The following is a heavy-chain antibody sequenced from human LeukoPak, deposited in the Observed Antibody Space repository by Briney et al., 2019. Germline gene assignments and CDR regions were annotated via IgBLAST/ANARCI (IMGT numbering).Heavy chain of an antibody. V-gene: IGHV1-69*01. J-gene: IGHJ4*02. Sequence: GASVKVSCKASGGTFSSYAISWVRQAPGQGLEWMGGIIPIFGTANYAQKSQGRVTITADESTSTAYMELSSLRSEDTAVYYCARDRYDSSGYYVDYWGQGTLVTVSS. CDR1: GGTFSSYA. CDR2: IIPIFGTA. CDR3: ARDRYDSSGYYVDY. D-gene: IGHD3-22*01.